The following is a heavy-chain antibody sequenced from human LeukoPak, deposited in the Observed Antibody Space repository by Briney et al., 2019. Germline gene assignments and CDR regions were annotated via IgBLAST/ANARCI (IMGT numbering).Heavy chain of an antibody. D-gene: IGHD2-2*02. V-gene: IGHV3-30*04. CDR3: ARDRPGRYCSSTSCYTASPFDP. Sequence: GGSLRLSCAASGFTFSSYAMHWVRQAPGKGLEWVAVISYDGSNKYYADSVKGRFTISRDNSKNTLYLQMNSLRSEDTAVYYCARDRPGRYCSSTSCYTASPFDPWGQGTLVIVSS. CDR1: GFTFSSYA. CDR2: ISYDGSNK. J-gene: IGHJ5*02.